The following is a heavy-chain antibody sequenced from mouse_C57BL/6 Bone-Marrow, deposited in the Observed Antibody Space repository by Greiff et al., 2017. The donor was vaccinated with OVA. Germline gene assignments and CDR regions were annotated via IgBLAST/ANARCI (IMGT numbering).Heavy chain of an antibody. V-gene: IGHV1-61*01. D-gene: IGHD3-2*02. Sequence: QVQLQQPGAELVRPGSSVKLSCKASGYTFTSYWMAWVKQRPGQGLEWIGNIYPSDSETHYNQKFKDKATLTVDKSSSTAYMQLSSLTSEDSAVYYCARDSSGYGYWGQGTTLTVSS. CDR3: ARDSSGYGY. J-gene: IGHJ2*01. CDR1: GYTFTSYW. CDR2: IYPSDSET.